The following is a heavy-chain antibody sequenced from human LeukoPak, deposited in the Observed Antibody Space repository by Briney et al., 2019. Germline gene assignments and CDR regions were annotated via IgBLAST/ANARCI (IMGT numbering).Heavy chain of an antibody. J-gene: IGHJ6*02. CDR3: ATSAVPSNFYYYAMDV. CDR1: GFTFSSYS. V-gene: IGHV3-21*01. CDR2: ISSSSTYI. Sequence: GGSLRLSCAASGFTFSSYSMNWVRQAPGKGLEWISCISSSSTYIDYADSVKGRFTISRDSAKNSLYLQMNSLRAEDTALYYCATSAVPSNFYYYAMDVWGQGTTVTVSS.